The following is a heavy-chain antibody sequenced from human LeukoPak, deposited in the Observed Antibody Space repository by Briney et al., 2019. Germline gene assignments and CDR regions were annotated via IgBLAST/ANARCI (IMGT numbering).Heavy chain of an antibody. CDR3: ARLKVVTSSYWYFDL. D-gene: IGHD4-23*01. CDR1: GYSIITYW. V-gene: IGHV5-51*01. J-gene: IGHJ2*01. Sequence: GESLKISCKASGYSIITYWIGWVRQMPGKGLEWMGIIHPGDCATRYSPSFQGHVTISVDKSISTAYLQWSSLKASDTAMYYCARLKVVTSSYWYFDLWGRGTLVTVSS. CDR2: IHPGDCAT.